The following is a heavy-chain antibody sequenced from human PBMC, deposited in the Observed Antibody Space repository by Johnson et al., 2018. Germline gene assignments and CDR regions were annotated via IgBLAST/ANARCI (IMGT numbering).Heavy chain of an antibody. Sequence: QVQLVESGGGVVQPGRSLRLSCAASGFTFSSYGMHWVRQAPGKGLEWVAVIWYDGSNKYYADSVNGRFTISSVNSKNTLDLQMNSLRAEDTAVYYCARELYCSGGSCYSYYYGMDVWGQGTMVTVS. CDR1: GFTFSSYG. J-gene: IGHJ6*02. V-gene: IGHV3-33*01. D-gene: IGHD2-15*01. CDR2: IWYDGSNK. CDR3: ARELYCSGGSCYSYYYGMDV.